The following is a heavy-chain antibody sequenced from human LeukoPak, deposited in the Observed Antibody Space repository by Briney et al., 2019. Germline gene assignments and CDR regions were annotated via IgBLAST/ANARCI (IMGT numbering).Heavy chain of an antibody. CDR3: ARGLIYGMDV. CDR1: GFTFSSYA. D-gene: IGHD2-8*01. V-gene: IGHV3-30-3*01. J-gene: IGHJ6*02. Sequence: GRSLRLSCAASGFTFSSYAMHWVRQAPGKGLEWVAVISYDGSNKYYADSVKGRFTISRDNAKNSLYLQMNSLRAEDTAVYYCARGLIYGMDVWGQGTTVTVSS. CDR2: ISYDGSNK.